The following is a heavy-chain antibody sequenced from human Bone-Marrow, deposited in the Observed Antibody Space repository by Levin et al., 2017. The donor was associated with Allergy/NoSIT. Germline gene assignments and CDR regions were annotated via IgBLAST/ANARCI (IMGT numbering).Heavy chain of an antibody. CDR1: GGSISSYY. J-gene: IGHJ6*02. V-gene: IGHV4-59*01. CDR2: IYYSGST. Sequence: SETLSLTCTVSGGSISSYYWSWIRQPPGKGLEWIGYIYYSGSTNYNPSLKSRVTISVDTSKNQFSLKLSSVTAADTAVYYCARADVDYYGSGSYYNANYYYGMDVWGQGTTVTVSS. CDR3: ARADVDYYGSGSYYNANYYYGMDV. D-gene: IGHD3-10*01.